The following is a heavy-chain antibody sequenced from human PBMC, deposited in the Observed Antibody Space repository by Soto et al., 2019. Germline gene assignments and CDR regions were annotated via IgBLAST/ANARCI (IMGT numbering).Heavy chain of an antibody. CDR3: ARQARYCTNGVCSAYGMDV. J-gene: IGHJ6*02. CDR1: GYTFTSYY. V-gene: IGHV1-46*01. Sequence: QVQLVQSGAEVKKPGASVKVSCKASGYTFTSYYMHWVRQAPGQGLEWMGIINPSGGSTSYAQKCPGRVTMTRDTSTSTVYMELSSLRSEDTAVYYCARQARYCTNGVCSAYGMDVWGQGTTVTVSS. D-gene: IGHD2-8*01. CDR2: INPSGGST.